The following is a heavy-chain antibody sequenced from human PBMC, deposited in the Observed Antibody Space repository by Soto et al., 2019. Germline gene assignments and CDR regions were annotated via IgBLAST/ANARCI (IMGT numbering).Heavy chain of an antibody. CDR2: IYYSGST. J-gene: IGHJ4*02. CDR3: ARDSVFGVQYYFDY. Sequence: QVQLQESGPGLVKPSQTLSLTCTVSGGSISSGGYYWSWIRQHTGKGLEWIGYIYYSGSTYYNPSLKSRVTISVDTSKNQFSLKLSSVTAADTAVYYCARDSVFGVQYYFDYWGQGTLVTVSS. CDR1: GGSISSGGYY. D-gene: IGHD3-3*01. V-gene: IGHV4-31*03.